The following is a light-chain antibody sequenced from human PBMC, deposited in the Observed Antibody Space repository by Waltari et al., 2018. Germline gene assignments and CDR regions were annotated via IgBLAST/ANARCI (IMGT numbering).Light chain of an antibody. V-gene: IGKV2-28*01. CDR1: QSLLHSNGNNY. CDR3: MQALHAET. Sequence: IVMTQSPLSLPVTPGEPASISCRSSQSLLHSNGNNYLYWYLQKPDQFPQLLIYLGAPRAPGVPARFSGSGSGTVLPLTITSVEAKDVGVYYCMQALHAETFGQGTKLEIK. J-gene: IGKJ2*01. CDR2: LGA.